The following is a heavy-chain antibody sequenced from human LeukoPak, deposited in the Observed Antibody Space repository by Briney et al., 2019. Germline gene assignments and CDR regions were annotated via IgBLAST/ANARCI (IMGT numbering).Heavy chain of an antibody. CDR2: IDNTGST. Sequence: SETLSLTCTVSGTSNSSYYWNWIRQPPGKGLEWIGYIDNTGSTNYNLSLKSRVTISVDTSENQFSLKLSSVTAADTAVYYCARDTEGFYYDSSGYYYWAEYFQHWGQGTLVTVSS. V-gene: IGHV4-59*12. CDR3: ARDTEGFYYDSSGYYYWAEYFQH. J-gene: IGHJ1*01. CDR1: GTSNSSYY. D-gene: IGHD3-22*01.